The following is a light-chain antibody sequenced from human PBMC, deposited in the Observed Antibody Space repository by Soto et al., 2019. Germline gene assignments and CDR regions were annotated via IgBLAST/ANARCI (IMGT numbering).Light chain of an antibody. CDR3: QQYCCTPPLT. CDR1: QSISSSY. CDR2: ATS. V-gene: IGKV3-20*01. J-gene: IGKJ4*01. Sequence: EIVLTQSPGTLSLPPGERATLSCRASQSISSSYLGWYQQKPGQSPRLLIFATSTRATGIPDRFSGTGSGTDFTLTISRLEPEDFAVYYCQQYCCTPPLTFGGGTKVEIK.